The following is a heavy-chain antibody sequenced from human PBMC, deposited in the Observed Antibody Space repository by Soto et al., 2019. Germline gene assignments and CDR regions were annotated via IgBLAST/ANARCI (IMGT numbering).Heavy chain of an antibody. V-gene: IGHV3-23*01. CDR3: AKATSATCTGSICYSFDY. CDR1: VFTFSSYA. D-gene: IGHD2-21*01. J-gene: IGHJ4*02. Sequence: PWGTLRRSCVASVFTFSSYAMSWVRQAPGQRLEWVATFSGGRDTTWHADSVKGRFTVSRDSSKNTLSLQMNSLRPEDTALYYCAKATSATCTGSICYSFDYWGQGTLVTVSS. CDR2: FSGGRDTT.